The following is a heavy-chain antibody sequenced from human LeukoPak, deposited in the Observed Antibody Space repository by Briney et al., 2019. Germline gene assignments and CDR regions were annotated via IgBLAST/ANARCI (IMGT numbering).Heavy chain of an antibody. V-gene: IGHV3-7*03. CDR3: ARERYGNYN. CDR1: GFTFSSFW. Sequence: GGSLRLSCAASGFTFSSFWMIWVRQAPGKGLEWVANIKEDGSVKNYVDSVKGRFTISRDNAKNSLFLQMNSLRAEDTAAYYCARERYGNYNWGQGTLVTVSS. D-gene: IGHD4-11*01. J-gene: IGHJ4*02. CDR2: IKEDGSVK.